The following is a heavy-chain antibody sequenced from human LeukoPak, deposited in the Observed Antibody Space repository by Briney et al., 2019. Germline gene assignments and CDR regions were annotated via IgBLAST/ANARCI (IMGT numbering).Heavy chain of an antibody. D-gene: IGHD3-16*01. J-gene: IGHJ4*02. CDR2: ISYDGSNK. CDR1: GFTFSIYA. CDR3: AKDPLRIMITFGGYHY. V-gene: IGHV3-30-3*01. Sequence: PGGSLRLSCAASGFTFSIYAMHWVRQAPGKGLEWVAVISYDGSNKYYADSVKGRFTISRDNSKNTLYLQMNSLRAEDTAVYYCAKDPLRIMITFGGYHYWGQGTLVTVSS.